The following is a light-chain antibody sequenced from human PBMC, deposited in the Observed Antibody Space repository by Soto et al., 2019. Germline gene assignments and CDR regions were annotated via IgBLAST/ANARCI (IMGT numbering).Light chain of an antibody. CDR2: GAS. Sequence: EIVMTQSPATLSVSPGERATLSCRASQSVSSSLAWYQQKPGQAPRLLIYGASTRAADIPAKFSGSGSGTEFTLTISSLQSEDFAVYYCQQYNNWPRTFGQGTKVNI. V-gene: IGKV3-15*01. J-gene: IGKJ1*01. CDR1: QSVSSS. CDR3: QQYNNWPRT.